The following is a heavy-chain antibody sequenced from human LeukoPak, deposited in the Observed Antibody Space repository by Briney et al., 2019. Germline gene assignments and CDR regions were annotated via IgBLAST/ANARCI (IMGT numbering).Heavy chain of an antibody. Sequence: GGSLTLSCAASGLVFDNFAMSWVRQAPGKGLVWVSPISSSGSSTYYADSVKGRFTVSRDNSKNTLDLQMNSLGVEDTAVYYCATQLLWFGESVEEGYWGQGTLVTVSS. J-gene: IGHJ4*02. CDR1: GLVFDNFA. CDR2: ISSSGSST. CDR3: ATQLLWFGESVEEGY. V-gene: IGHV3-23*01. D-gene: IGHD3-10*01.